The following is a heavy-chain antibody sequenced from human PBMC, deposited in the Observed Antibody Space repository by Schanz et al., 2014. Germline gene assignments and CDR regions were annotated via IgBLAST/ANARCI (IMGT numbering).Heavy chain of an antibody. CDR2: IVPIAGIT. CDR1: GGTFSSDT. J-gene: IGHJ5*02. D-gene: IGHD2-2*01. V-gene: IGHV1-69*08. CDR3: ARDRRRYCSTASCLHDNWFDP. Sequence: QVHLVQSGAEVKKPGSSVKVSCKASGGTFSSDTFSWVRQAPGQGLEWMGRIVPIAGITNYAQKVQGRVTMTTDTSTGTAYMELRSLRSDDTAVYYCARDRRRYCSTASCLHDNWFDPWGQGTLVIVSS.